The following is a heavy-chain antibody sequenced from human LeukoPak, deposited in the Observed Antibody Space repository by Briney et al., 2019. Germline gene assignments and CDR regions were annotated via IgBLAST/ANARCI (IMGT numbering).Heavy chain of an antibody. D-gene: IGHD5-24*01. Sequence: KSSETLSLTCAVYGGSFSSYYWSWIREPPGKGLEWIGEINHSGSTNYNPSLKSRVTISVDTSKNQFSLKLSSVTAADTAVYYCARVMRRWLHSSTFYYYYGMDVWGQGTTVTVSS. CDR1: GGSFSSYY. V-gene: IGHV4-34*01. J-gene: IGHJ6*02. CDR3: ARVMRRWLHSSTFYYYYGMDV. CDR2: INHSGST.